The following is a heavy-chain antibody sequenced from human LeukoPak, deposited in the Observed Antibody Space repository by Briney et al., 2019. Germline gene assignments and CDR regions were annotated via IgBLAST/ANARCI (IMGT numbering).Heavy chain of an antibody. Sequence: PSETLSLTCAVYGGSFSGYYWSWIRQPPGKGLEWIGEINHSGSTNYNPSLKSRVTISVDTSKNQFSLKLSSVTAADTAVYYCARGLRRDAHAFDIWGQGTMVTVSS. CDR2: INHSGST. J-gene: IGHJ3*02. V-gene: IGHV4-34*01. CDR3: ARGLRRDAHAFDI. D-gene: IGHD2-2*01. CDR1: GGSFSGYY.